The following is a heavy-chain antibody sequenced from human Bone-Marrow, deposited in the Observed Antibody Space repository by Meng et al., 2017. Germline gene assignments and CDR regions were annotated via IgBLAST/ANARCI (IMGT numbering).Heavy chain of an antibody. CDR3: AKVGYYDSSNYYAYFQH. D-gene: IGHD3-22*01. V-gene: IGHV3-74*01. Sequence: GESLKISCAASGFILSSYWMHWVRQAPGRGLVWVSRINSDGSDTSYADSVKGRFTISGDNARNTLYLQMNSLRVEDTAVYYCAKVGYYDSSNYYAYFQHWGQGTLVTVSS. CDR1: GFILSSYW. J-gene: IGHJ1*01. CDR2: INSDGSDT.